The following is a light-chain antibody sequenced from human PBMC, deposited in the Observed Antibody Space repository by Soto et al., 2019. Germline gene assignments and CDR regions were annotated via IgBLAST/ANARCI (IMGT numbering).Light chain of an antibody. CDR3: QQYNNWPPIT. CDR1: QSVSRS. V-gene: IGKV3-15*01. J-gene: IGKJ5*01. Sequence: EIVMTQSPATLSVSPVERATLSCRASQSVSRSLAWYQQKPGQAPRLIIYGAYTGATGVPPTFSGSGSGTEFTLTISSLQSEDLAVYYCQQYNNWPPITCGQGTRLEIK. CDR2: GAY.